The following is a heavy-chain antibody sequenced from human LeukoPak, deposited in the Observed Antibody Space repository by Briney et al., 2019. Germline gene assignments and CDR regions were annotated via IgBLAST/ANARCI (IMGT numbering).Heavy chain of an antibody. CDR3: ARRPQEMATINVYFDY. CDR1: GYTFTCYY. J-gene: IGHJ4*02. V-gene: IGHV1-2*02. Sequence: ASVKVSCKASGYTFTCYYMHWVRQAPGQGLEWMGWINPNSGGTNYAQKFQGRVTMTRDTSISTAYMELSRLRSDDTAVYYCARRPQEMATINVYFDYWGQGTLVTVSS. CDR2: INPNSGGT. D-gene: IGHD5-24*01.